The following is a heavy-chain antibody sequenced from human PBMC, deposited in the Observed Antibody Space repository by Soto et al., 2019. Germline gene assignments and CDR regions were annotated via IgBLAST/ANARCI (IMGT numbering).Heavy chain of an antibody. CDR1: GYSFTAYY. D-gene: IGHD3-16*02. CDR3: ARDAYDYIWGSYRRKPYYFDY. J-gene: IGHJ4*02. CDR2: INPNSGGT. V-gene: IGHV1-2*02. Sequence: ASVKVSCKASGYSFTAYYMHWVRQAPGQGLEWMGWINPNSGGTNYAQKFQGRVTMTSDTSISTAYMELSRLSSDDTAVYYCARDAYDYIWGSYRRKPYYFDYWGQGTLVTVSS.